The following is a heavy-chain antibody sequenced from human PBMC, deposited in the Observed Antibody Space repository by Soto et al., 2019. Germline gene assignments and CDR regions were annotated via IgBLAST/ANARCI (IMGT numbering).Heavy chain of an antibody. J-gene: IGHJ3*02. D-gene: IGHD4-17*01. CDR2: ISAYNGNT. V-gene: IGHV1-18*01. CDR1: GYTFPSYG. Sequence: QVQLVQSGAEVKKPGASVKVSCKASGYTFPSYGISWVRQAPGQGLEWMGWISAYNGNTNYAQKLQGRVTMTTDTSTSSAYMELRSLRSDDTAVYYCARDIIPPTVERPTEDAFEIWGQGTMVTVSS. CDR3: ARDIIPPTVERPTEDAFEI.